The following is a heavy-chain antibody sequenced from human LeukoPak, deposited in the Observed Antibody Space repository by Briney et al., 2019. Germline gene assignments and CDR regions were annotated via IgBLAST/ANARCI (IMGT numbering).Heavy chain of an antibody. J-gene: IGHJ3*02. CDR1: GGSISSYY. V-gene: IGHV4-4*07. CDR2: IYTSGST. CDR3: ARDRIISPMEWLTDAFDI. Sequence: SETLSLTCTVSGGSISSYYWSWVRQPAGKGLEWIGRIYTSGSTNYNPSLKSRVTMSVDTSKNQFSLKLSSVTAADTAVYYCARDRIISPMEWLTDAFDIWGQGTMVTVSS. D-gene: IGHD3-3*01.